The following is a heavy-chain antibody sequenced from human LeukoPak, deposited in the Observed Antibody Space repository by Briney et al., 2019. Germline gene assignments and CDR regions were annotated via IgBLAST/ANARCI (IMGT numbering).Heavy chain of an antibody. D-gene: IGHD2-8*01. CDR3: ARGDRPREIPPLIRKKNAFDI. Sequence: SETLSLTCAVYGGSSSDNYLTWIRQPPGKGLEWIGEINQGGNTNYNPSLKSRVTISVDTSKNQFSLKLSSVTAADTAVYYCARGDRPREIPPLIRKKNAFDIWGQGTMVTVSS. J-gene: IGHJ3*02. V-gene: IGHV4-34*01. CDR1: GGSSSDNY. CDR2: INQGGNT.